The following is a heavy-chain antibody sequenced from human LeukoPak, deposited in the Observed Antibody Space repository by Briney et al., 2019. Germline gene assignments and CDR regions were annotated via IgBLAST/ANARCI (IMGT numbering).Heavy chain of an antibody. Sequence: ASVKVSCKASGYTFTGYYMHWVRQAPGQGLEWMGRINPNSSGTNYAQKFQGRVTMTRDTSISTAYMELSRLRSDDTAVYYCARGSLKGNYFDYWGQGTLVTVSS. D-gene: IGHD2-15*01. V-gene: IGHV1-2*06. CDR2: INPNSSGT. CDR1: GYTFTGYY. CDR3: ARGSLKGNYFDY. J-gene: IGHJ4*02.